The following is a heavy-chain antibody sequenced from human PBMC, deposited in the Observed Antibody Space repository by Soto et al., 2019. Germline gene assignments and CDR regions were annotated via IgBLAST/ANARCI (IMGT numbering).Heavy chain of an antibody. V-gene: IGHV1-69*13. Sequence: SVKVSCKASGGTFSSYAISWVRQAPGQGLEWMGWIIPIFGKANYAQKFQGRVTMTADDSTSTAYMELSSLRSEDTAVYYCARERAVAGFDYWGQGTLVTVSS. CDR2: IIPIFGKA. D-gene: IGHD6-19*01. CDR3: ARERAVAGFDY. J-gene: IGHJ4*02. CDR1: GGTFSSYA.